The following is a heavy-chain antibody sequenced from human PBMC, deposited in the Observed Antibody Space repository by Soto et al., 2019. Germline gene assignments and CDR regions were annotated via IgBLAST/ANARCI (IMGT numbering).Heavy chain of an antibody. CDR3: ARDQNGSPHFDY. J-gene: IGHJ4*02. CDR1: GGSISDYY. CDR2: IYKSGTT. V-gene: IGHV4-59*01. Sequence: QVQLQESGPGLVKPSETLSLTCSVSGGSISDYYWSWIRQPPGRGLEWIGYIYKSGTTNYNPSIKSRVTISVDTSKNLFSLKLSSVTAADTAVYFCARDQNGSPHFDYWGQGTLVTVSS. D-gene: IGHD1-26*01.